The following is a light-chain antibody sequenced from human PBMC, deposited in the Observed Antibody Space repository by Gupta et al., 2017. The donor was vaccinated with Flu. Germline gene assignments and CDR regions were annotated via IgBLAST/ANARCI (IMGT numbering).Light chain of an antibody. J-gene: IGKJ2*02. V-gene: IGKV3-20*01. CDR2: GAS. CDR3: QQYGSSPRGT. Sequence: TLSLSPGERATLSCRASQSVSSSYLAWYQQKPGQAPRLLIYGASSRATGIPDRFSGSGSGTDFTLTISRLEPEDFAVYYCQQYGSSPRGTFGQGTKLEIK. CDR1: QSVSSSY.